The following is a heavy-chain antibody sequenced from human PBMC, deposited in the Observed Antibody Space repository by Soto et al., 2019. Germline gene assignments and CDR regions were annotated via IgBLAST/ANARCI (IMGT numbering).Heavy chain of an antibody. CDR2: ISGSGGST. Sequence: PEGSLRLSCAASGFTFSSYAMSWVRQAPGKGLEWVSAISGSGGSTYYADSVKGRFTISRDNSKNTLYLQMNSLRAEDTAVYYCAKDEVGAYRPWVRFYFDYWGQGTLVTVSS. J-gene: IGHJ4*02. V-gene: IGHV3-23*01. D-gene: IGHD1-26*01. CDR1: GFTFSSYA. CDR3: AKDEVGAYRPWVRFYFDY.